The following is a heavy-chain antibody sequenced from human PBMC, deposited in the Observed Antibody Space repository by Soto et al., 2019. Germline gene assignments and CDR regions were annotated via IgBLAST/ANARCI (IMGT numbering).Heavy chain of an antibody. D-gene: IGHD3-22*01. CDR3: VREQNTSYSGSSSLTFYFDY. Sequence: GGSLRLSCAASGFTFSTYAMHWVRQAPGKGLEWVTFISFDESIKYYADSVKGRFSISRDVSKNTLYLHMSSLRAEDTAFYYCVREQNTSYSGSSSLTFYFDYWGQGTLVTVSS. CDR2: ISFDESIK. J-gene: IGHJ4*02. CDR1: GFTFSTYA. V-gene: IGHV3-30-3*01.